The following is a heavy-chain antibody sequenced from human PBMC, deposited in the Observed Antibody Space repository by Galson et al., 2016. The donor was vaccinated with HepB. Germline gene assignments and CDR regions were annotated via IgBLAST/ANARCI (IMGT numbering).Heavy chain of an antibody. CDR2: FSGYDGKV. D-gene: IGHD2-21*01. CDR1: GYSFNKYG. Sequence: QSGAEVKQPGASVRVSCKASGYSFNKYGISWVRQAPGQGLEWLGWFSGYDGKVNVVQKLQGRVTMTADISTSTAYMGLRTLRSDDTAVYYCARDFYCDRKCRDTFEIWGQGTRVTVSS. V-gene: IGHV1-18*01. J-gene: IGHJ3*02. CDR3: ARDFYCDRKCRDTFEI.